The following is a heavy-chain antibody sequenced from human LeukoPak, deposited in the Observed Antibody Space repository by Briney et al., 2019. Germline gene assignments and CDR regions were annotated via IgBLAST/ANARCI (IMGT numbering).Heavy chain of an antibody. CDR2: ISSSSSYT. D-gene: IGHD6-19*01. CDR3: AREYRYSSGLAY. J-gene: IGHJ4*02. CDR1: GFTFSDYY. Sequence: PGGSLRLSCAASGFTFSDYYMSWIRQAPGKGLEWVSYISSSSSYTNYADSVKGRFTISRDNAKNSLYLQMNSLRAEDTAVYYCAREYRYSSGLAYWGQGTLVTVSS. V-gene: IGHV3-11*06.